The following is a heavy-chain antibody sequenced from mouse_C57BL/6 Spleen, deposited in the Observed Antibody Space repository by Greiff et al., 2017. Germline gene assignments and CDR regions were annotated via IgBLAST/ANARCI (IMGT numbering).Heavy chain of an antibody. CDR2: IYPGSGST. Sequence: VQLQQPGAELVKPGASVKMSCKASGYTFTSYWITWVKQRPGQGLEWIGDIYPGSGSTNYNEKFKSKATLTVVTSSSTAYMQLSSLTSEDSAVYYCARSMDYWGQGTSVTVSS. CDR1: GYTFTSYW. V-gene: IGHV1-55*01. CDR3: ARSMDY. J-gene: IGHJ4*01.